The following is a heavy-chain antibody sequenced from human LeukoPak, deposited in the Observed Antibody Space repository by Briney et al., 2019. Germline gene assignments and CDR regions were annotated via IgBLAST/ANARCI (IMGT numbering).Heavy chain of an antibody. V-gene: IGHV4-61*02. Sequence: PSETLSLTCTVSAGSISSGSYYWSWIRQPAGKGLEWIGRIYTSGSTNYNPSLKSRVTISVDTSKNQFSLKLSSVTSADTAVYYCASVSPTDGLEGYYFYYWVQGTLVTVSS. CDR2: IYTSGST. CDR1: AGSISSGSYY. CDR3: ASVSPTDGLEGYYFYY. J-gene: IGHJ4*02.